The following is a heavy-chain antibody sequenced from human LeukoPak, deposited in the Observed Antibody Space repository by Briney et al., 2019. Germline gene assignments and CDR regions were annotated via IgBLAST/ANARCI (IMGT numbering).Heavy chain of an antibody. CDR3: ARDKWNDYYGSGSYYNGRFDY. CDR2: IYYSGST. V-gene: IGHV4-39*07. CDR1: GGSISSSSYY. D-gene: IGHD3-10*01. J-gene: IGHJ4*02. Sequence: KSSETLSLTCTVSGGSISSSSYYWGWIRQPPGKGLEWIGSIYYSGSTYYNPSLKSRVTISVDTSKHQFSLKLSSVTAADTAVYYCARDKWNDYYGSGSYYNGRFDYWGQGTLVTVSS.